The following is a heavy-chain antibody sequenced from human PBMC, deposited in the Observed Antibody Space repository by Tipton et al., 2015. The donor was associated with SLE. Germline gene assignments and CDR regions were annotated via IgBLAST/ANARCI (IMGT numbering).Heavy chain of an antibody. CDR1: GLTFREYA. CDR2: ISWNSGTI. J-gene: IGHJ6*02. V-gene: IGHV3-9*01. CDR3: AKQISPHYGMDV. Sequence: SLRLSCTASGLTFREYAMYWVRLAPGKGLEWVSGISWNSGTIGYAGSVKGRFTISRDNAKNSLYLQMNSLRAEDTAFYYCAKQISPHYGMDVWGQGTTVTVSS.